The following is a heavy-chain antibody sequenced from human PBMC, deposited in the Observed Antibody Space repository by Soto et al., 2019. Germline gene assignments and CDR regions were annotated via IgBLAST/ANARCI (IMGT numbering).Heavy chain of an antibody. J-gene: IGHJ6*02. V-gene: IGHV6-1*01. Sequence: PSQTLSLTCAISGGSVSRNSAAWNWIRQSPSRGLEWLGRTYYRSKWYNDYAVPVKSRITINPDTSKNQFSLQLNSVTPEDTAVYYCARGGLIDYDFWSGYPPQDYYGMDVWGQGTTVTVSS. CDR1: GGSVSRNSAA. D-gene: IGHD3-3*01. CDR3: ARGGLIDYDFWSGYPPQDYYGMDV. CDR2: TYYRSKWYN.